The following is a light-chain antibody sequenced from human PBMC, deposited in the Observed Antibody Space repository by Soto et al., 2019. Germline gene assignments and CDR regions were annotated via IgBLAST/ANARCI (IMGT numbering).Light chain of an antibody. CDR1: QDLSND. CDR2: GAS. V-gene: IGKV1-33*01. Sequence: DIQMTHSPSSLSASVGDRVTVTCQASQDLSNDLNWYQQKPGKAPKLLIYGASNLETGVPSRFSGSGSGTDFTFTISSLQPEDLATYYCQQYHDLPYTFGQGTKLDIE. J-gene: IGKJ2*01. CDR3: QQYHDLPYT.